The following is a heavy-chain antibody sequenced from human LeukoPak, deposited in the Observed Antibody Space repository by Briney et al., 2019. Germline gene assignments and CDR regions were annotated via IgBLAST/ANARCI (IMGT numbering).Heavy chain of an antibody. V-gene: IGHV4-59*08. J-gene: IGHJ4*02. Sequence: SETLSLTCTVSGGSISSYYWSWIRQPPGKGLEWIGYIYYSGSTNYNPSLKSRVTISVDTSKNQFSLKLSSVIAADTAVYYCARQTYYYDSSGYYYFDCWGQGTLVTVSS. CDR2: IYYSGST. CDR1: GGSISSYY. CDR3: ARQTYYYDSSGYYYFDC. D-gene: IGHD3-22*01.